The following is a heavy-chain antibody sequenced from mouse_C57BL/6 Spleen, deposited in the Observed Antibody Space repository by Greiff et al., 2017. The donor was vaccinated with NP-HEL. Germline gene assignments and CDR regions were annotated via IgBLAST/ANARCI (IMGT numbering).Heavy chain of an antibody. CDR2: INPNNGGT. CDR3: ARALYYDYDGAWFAY. Sequence: EVQLQQSGPELVKPGASVKISCKASGYTFTDYYMNWVKQSHGKSLEWIGDINPNNGGTSYNQKFKGKATLTVDKSSSTAYMELRSLTSEDSAVYYCARALYYDYDGAWFAYWGQGTLVTVSA. J-gene: IGHJ3*01. D-gene: IGHD2-4*01. V-gene: IGHV1-26*01. CDR1: GYTFTDYY.